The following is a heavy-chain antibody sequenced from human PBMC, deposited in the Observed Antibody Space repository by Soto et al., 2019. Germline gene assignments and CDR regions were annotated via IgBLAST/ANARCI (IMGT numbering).Heavy chain of an antibody. V-gene: IGHV3-30-3*01. J-gene: IGHJ4*02. CDR1: GFTFSSYA. Sequence: QVQLVESGGGVAQPGRSLRLSCAASGFTFSSYAMQWVRQAPGKGLEWVAVISYDGSNKYYADSVKGRFTISRDNSKNTLYLQMNSLRADDTAIYYCTMRNYYDSSGPIGASYYFDYWGQGTLVTVSS. CDR2: ISYDGSNK. D-gene: IGHD3-22*01. CDR3: TMRNYYDSSGPIGASYYFDY.